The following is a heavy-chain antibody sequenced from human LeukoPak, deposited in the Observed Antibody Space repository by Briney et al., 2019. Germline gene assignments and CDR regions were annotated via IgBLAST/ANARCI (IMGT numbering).Heavy chain of an antibody. Sequence: GASVKVSCKASGYTFTGYYLHWVRQAPGQGLEWMGWISAYNGNTNYAQKLQGRVTMTTDTSTSTAYMELRSLRSDDTAVYYCARDFAGYSNRRDFDYWGQGTLVTVSS. CDR2: ISAYNGNT. CDR1: GYTFTGYY. V-gene: IGHV1-18*04. D-gene: IGHD4-4*01. CDR3: ARDFAGYSNRRDFDY. J-gene: IGHJ4*02.